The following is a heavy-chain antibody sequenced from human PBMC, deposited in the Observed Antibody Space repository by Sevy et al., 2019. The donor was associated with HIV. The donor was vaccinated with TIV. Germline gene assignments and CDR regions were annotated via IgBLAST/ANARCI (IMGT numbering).Heavy chain of an antibody. J-gene: IGHJ5*02. CDR3: ARAAGWFDA. CDR1: GFTFSSYV. V-gene: IGHV3-33*08. CDR2: IWYDGTIK. Sequence: GGSLRLSCAASGFTFSSYVMHWVRQAPGKGLEWVALIWYDGTIKYYADSVKGRFTISRDNSKDTLFLQMNSLTPEDTAVYYCARAAGWFDAWGQGTLVTVSS.